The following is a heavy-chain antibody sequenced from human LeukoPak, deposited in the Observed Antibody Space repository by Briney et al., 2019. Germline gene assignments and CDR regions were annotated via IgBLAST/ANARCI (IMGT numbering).Heavy chain of an antibody. J-gene: IGHJ6*03. CDR2: INSDGSST. CDR1: GFTFSSYW. D-gene: IGHD2-21*01. V-gene: IGHV3-74*01. Sequence: GGSLRLSCAASGFTFSSYWMHWVRQAPGKGLVWVSRINSDGSSTSYADSVKGRFTISRDNAKNSLYLQMNSLRAEDTALYYCARDNREAGALIGDYYYYYMDVWGKGTTVTVSS. CDR3: ARDNREAGALIGDYYYYYMDV.